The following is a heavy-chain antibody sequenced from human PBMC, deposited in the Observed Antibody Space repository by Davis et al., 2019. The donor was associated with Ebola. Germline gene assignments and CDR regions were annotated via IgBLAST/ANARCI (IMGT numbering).Heavy chain of an antibody. D-gene: IGHD1/OR15-1a*01. Sequence: GESLKISCAASGFTFSDYAMTWVRQAPGKGLEWVSVISRTGIATYYADSVKGRFTISRDNSNNMLYLQMNSLRAEDTAAYYCAKDLRISGTKDAFDVWGQGTEVTVSS. V-gene: IGHV3-23*01. CDR2: ISRTGIAT. CDR3: AKDLRISGTKDAFDV. J-gene: IGHJ3*01. CDR1: GFTFSDYA.